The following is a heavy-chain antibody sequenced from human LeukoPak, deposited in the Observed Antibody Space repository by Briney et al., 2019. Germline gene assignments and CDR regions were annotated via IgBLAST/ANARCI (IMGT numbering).Heavy chain of an antibody. V-gene: IGHV3-21*01. CDR1: GFTFNNYS. Sequence: PGGSPRLSCAASGFTFNNYSMNWVRQAPGKGLEWVSSISSSSSYIYYADSVKGRFTISRDNAKNSLFLHMNSLGAEDAAVYYCAREINLVGAINYWRQGTLVTVSS. CDR2: ISSSSSYI. D-gene: IGHD1-26*01. J-gene: IGHJ4*02. CDR3: AREINLVGAINY.